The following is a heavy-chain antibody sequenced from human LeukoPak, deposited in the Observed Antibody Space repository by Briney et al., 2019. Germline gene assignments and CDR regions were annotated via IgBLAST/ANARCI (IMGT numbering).Heavy chain of an antibody. CDR1: GGSISSYY. Sequence: SETLSLTCTVPGGSISSYYWSWIRQPPGKGLEWIGYIYYSGSTNYNPSLKSRVTISVDTSKNQFSLKLSSVTAADTAVYYCARLRSPQSLYYFDYWGQGTLVTVSS. V-gene: IGHV4-59*08. CDR3: ARLRSPQSLYYFDY. D-gene: IGHD6-19*01. CDR2: IYYSGST. J-gene: IGHJ4*02.